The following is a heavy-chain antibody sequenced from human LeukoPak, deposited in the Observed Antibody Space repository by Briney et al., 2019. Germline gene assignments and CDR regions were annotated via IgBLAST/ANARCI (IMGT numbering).Heavy chain of an antibody. D-gene: IGHD2/OR15-2a*01. V-gene: IGHV1-2*02. CDR3: ARPLSPYQYYFAY. J-gene: IGHJ4*02. CDR1: GFTFTAYY. CDR2: INPHTGDT. Sequence: ASVKVSCKASGFTFTAYYMHWVRQAPGEGLEWMGWINPHTGDTNYAQKFQGRVSLTRDTSISTAYMELSRLRSDDTAIYYCARPLSPYQYYFAYWGQGSPITVSS.